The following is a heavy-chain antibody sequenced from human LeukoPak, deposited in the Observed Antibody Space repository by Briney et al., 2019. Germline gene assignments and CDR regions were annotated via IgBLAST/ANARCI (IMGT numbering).Heavy chain of an antibody. CDR3: AKDNYDILTGCMDV. J-gene: IGHJ6*02. Sequence: GGSLRLSCAASGFTFDDYAMHWVRQAPGKGLEWVSGISWNSGSIGYADSVKGRFTISRDNAKNSLYLQMNSLRAEDTALYYCAKDNYDILTGCMDVWGQGTTVTVSS. V-gene: IGHV3-9*01. CDR1: GFTFDDYA. CDR2: ISWNSGSI. D-gene: IGHD3-9*01.